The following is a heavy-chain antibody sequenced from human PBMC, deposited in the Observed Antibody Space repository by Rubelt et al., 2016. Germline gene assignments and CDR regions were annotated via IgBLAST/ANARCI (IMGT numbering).Heavy chain of an antibody. Sequence: QVQLQQWGAGLLKPSETLSLTCAVYGGSISSGGYHWTWIRQLPGEGLEWIGYIYSSGSTYYNPSLRSRVTTSLDTSKNQCAPKLSSVTAADTAVYYCARDPRAGTTSFDYWGQGTLVTVSS. CDR1: GGSISSGGYH. D-gene: IGHD1-7*01. CDR3: ARDPRAGTTSFDY. V-gene: IGHV4-31*11. J-gene: IGHJ4*02. CDR2: IYSSGST.